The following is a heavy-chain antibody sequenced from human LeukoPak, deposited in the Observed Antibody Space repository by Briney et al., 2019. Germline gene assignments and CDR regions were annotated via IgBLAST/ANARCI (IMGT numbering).Heavy chain of an antibody. V-gene: IGHV4-59*10. CDR2: IYTSGST. Sequence: PSETLSLTCAVYGGSFSGYYWSWIRQPAGKGLEWIGRIYTSGSTNYNPSLKSRVTMSVDTSKNQFSLKLSSVTAADTAVYYCARGRSYDYVWGSYSFDYWGQGTLVTVSS. D-gene: IGHD3-16*01. J-gene: IGHJ4*02. CDR1: GGSFSGYY. CDR3: ARGRSYDYVWGSYSFDY.